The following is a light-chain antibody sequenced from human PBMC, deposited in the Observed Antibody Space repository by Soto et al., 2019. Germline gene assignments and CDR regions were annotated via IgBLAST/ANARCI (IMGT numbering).Light chain of an antibody. CDR3: QQRSNWPLT. CDR2: DAS. V-gene: IGKV3-11*01. CDR1: QSVSSY. J-gene: IGKJ4*01. Sequence: DIVLTQSPATLSLSPGARATLYCRASQSVSSYLAWYQQKPGQAPRLLIYDASNWATGIPARFSGSGSGTDFTLTISSLEPEDFAVYYCQQRSNWPLTFGGGTKVEIK.